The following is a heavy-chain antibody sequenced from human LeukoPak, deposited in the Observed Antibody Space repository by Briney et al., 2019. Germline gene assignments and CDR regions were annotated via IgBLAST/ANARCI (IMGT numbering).Heavy chain of an antibody. D-gene: IGHD3-22*01. CDR3: AKRSVVIRVILVGFHKEAYYFDS. CDR1: GITLSNYG. J-gene: IGHJ4*02. CDR2: MSDSGGRT. V-gene: IGHV3-23*01. Sequence: PGGSLRLSCAVSGITLSNYGMSWVRQAPGKGLEWVAGMSDSGGRTNYADSVKGRFTISRDNPKNTLYLQMNSLRAEDTAVYFCAKRSVVIRVILVGFHKEAYYFDSWGQGALVTVSS.